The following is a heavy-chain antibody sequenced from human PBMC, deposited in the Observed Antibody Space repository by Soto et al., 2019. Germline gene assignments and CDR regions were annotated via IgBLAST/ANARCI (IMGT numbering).Heavy chain of an antibody. Sequence: EVQLLESGGGLVQPGGSLRLSCAASGFTFSSYAMTWFRQSPGKELEWVSSISGSGIGTYYADSLKGRFTISRDNYKSPLYLQVNRLRAKDTAIYYCAKRLNGADFCSGVSCYSTNPYWGQGTLV. CDR1: GFTFSSYA. CDR2: ISGSGIGT. CDR3: AKRLNGADFCSGVSCYSTNPY. J-gene: IGHJ4*02. V-gene: IGHV3-23*01. D-gene: IGHD2-15*01.